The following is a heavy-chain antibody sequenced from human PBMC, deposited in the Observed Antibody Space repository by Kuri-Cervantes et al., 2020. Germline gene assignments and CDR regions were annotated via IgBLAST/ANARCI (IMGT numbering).Heavy chain of an antibody. CDR1: GFTFSSYS. D-gene: IGHD2-2*01. CDR3: ARDHCSSTSCYPANFDY. Sequence: GESLKISCAASGFTFSSYSMNWVRQAPGKGPEWVSYISSSSSTIYYADSVKGRFTISRDNAKNSLYLQMNSLRDEDTAVYYCARDHCSSTSCYPANFDYWGQGTLVTVSS. CDR2: ISSSSSTI. J-gene: IGHJ4*02. V-gene: IGHV3-48*02.